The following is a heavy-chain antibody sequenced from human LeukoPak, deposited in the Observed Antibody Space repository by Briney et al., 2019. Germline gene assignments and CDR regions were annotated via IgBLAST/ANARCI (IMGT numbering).Heavy chain of an antibody. CDR3: GRIPAAGSLKGSFDI. CDR1: GYNFAHDW. D-gene: IGHD6-13*01. J-gene: IGHJ3*02. CDR2: IYPGDSDT. Sequence: GESLKISCKGSGYNFAHDWIGWVRQMPGKGLEWMGIIYPGDSDTTYSPSFQGQVTISADKSISTAYLQWSSLKASDSAMYYCGRIPAAGSLKGSFDIWGQGTMVTVSS. V-gene: IGHV5-51*01.